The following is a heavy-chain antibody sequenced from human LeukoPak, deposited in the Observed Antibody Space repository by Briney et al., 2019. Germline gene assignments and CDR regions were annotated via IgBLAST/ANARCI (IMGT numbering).Heavy chain of an antibody. CDR3: TREGLDY. J-gene: IGHJ4*02. CDR1: GYTFTNYD. Sequence: ASVKVSCKASGYTFTNYDINGVRQATGQGVEWMGYKNPNSGNSAYAQKFQGRVTITTDASISTAYMELSGLRSEDTALYYCTREGLDYWGQGTLVTVSS. V-gene: IGHV1-8*01. CDR2: KNPNSGNS.